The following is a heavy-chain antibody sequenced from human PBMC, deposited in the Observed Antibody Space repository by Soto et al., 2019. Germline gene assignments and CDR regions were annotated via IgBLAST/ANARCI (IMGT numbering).Heavy chain of an antibody. CDR1: GFTFSNAW. V-gene: IGHV3-15*01. Sequence: GGSLRLSCAASGFTFSNAWMSWVRQAPGKGLEWVGRIKSKTDGETTDYAAHVKGRFTISRDDYKNTLYLQMNSLKTEDTSVYYCTTFDWLLGFDYWGQGTLVTVSS. D-gene: IGHD3-9*01. CDR2: IKSKTDGETT. CDR3: TTFDWLLGFDY. J-gene: IGHJ4*02.